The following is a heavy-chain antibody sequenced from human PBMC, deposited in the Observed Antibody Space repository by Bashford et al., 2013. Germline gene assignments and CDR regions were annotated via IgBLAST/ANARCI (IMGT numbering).Heavy chain of an antibody. Sequence: SETLSLTCIVSGGSITSGSYYWGWLRQPPGKGLAWIGSVHHGGNTFYNASLESRVTISLDVSKNQVSLKLNSATAADTAVYFCARANIDMAYSFDVWGQGT. V-gene: IGHV4-39*02. CDR2: VHHGGNT. CDR1: GGSITSGSYY. D-gene: IGHD5-24*01. CDR3: ARANIDMAYSFDV. J-gene: IGHJ3*01.